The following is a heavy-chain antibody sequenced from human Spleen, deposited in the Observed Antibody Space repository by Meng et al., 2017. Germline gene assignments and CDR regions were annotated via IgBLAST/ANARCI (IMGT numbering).Heavy chain of an antibody. J-gene: IGHJ6*02. CDR3: ARQYSSGWYVGYGMDV. Sequence: GESLKISCAASGFTVSSNYMSWVRQAPGKGLEWVSVIYSGGSTYYADSVKGRFTISRHNSKNTLYLQMNSLRAEDTAVYYCARQYSSGWYVGYGMDVWGQGTTVTVSS. CDR2: IYSGGST. CDR1: GFTVSSNY. D-gene: IGHD6-19*01. V-gene: IGHV3-53*04.